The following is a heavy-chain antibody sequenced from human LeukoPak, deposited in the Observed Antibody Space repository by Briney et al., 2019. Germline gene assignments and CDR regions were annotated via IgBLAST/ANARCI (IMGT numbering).Heavy chain of an antibody. CDR2: VSDSDENT. CDR1: GFTFSSFA. Sequence: GGSLRLSCAASGFTFSSFAMSWVRQAPGKGLEWVSSVSDSDENTYYADSVKGRFTISRDNSKNTLYLQMNSLRAEDTAVYYCARTEYYYDSSGYSSYFDYWGQGTLVTVSS. J-gene: IGHJ4*02. D-gene: IGHD3-22*01. V-gene: IGHV3-23*01. CDR3: ARTEYYYDSSGYSSYFDY.